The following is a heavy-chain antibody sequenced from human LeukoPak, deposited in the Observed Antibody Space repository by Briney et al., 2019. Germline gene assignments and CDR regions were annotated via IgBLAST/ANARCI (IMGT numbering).Heavy chain of an antibody. V-gene: IGHV3-48*01. J-gene: IGHJ6*03. D-gene: IGHD1-14*01. CDR3: ATEPLYYYYMDV. CDR1: GFSISNYN. Sequence: GGSLRLSCAASGFSISNYNMNWVRQAPGKGLEWLSSISSSSSTIFYADSVKGRLTISRDNAKNSLFLQMNSLRAEDTAVYYCATEPLYYYYMDVWGKGTTVTVSS. CDR2: ISSSSSTI.